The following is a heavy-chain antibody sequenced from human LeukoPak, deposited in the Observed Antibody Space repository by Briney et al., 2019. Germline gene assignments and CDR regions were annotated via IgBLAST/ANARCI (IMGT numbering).Heavy chain of an antibody. D-gene: IGHD3-22*01. J-gene: IGHJ4*02. CDR1: GYTFTSYD. V-gene: IGHV1-8*02. CDR3: ARGLPDDYYDSSGYYYARYDY. Sequence: ASVKVSCKASGYTFTSYDINWVRQATGQGLEWMGWMNPNSGNTGYAQKFQGRVTMTRDMSTSTDYMELSSLRSEDTAVYYCARGLPDDYYDSSGYYYARYDYWGQGTLVTVSS. CDR2: MNPNSGNT.